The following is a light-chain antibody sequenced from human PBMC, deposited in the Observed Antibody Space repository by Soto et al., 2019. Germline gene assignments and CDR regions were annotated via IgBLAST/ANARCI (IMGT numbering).Light chain of an antibody. V-gene: IGLV2-14*01. Sequence: QSALTQPASVSGSPGQSITISCTGTSSDVGGYNYVSWYQQHPGKAPKLMIYEVSNRPSEVSNRFYGSKSGNKASLTISGLQAEDEGNYYCSSYTSGSTLVVFGGGTKLTVL. CDR1: SSDVGGYNY. CDR2: EVS. CDR3: SSYTSGSTLVV. J-gene: IGLJ2*01.